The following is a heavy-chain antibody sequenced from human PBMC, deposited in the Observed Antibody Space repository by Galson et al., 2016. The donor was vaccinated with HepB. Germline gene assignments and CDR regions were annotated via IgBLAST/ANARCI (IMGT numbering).Heavy chain of an antibody. CDR2: ISGSGGST. J-gene: IGHJ5*02. CDR3: IVVVPAPFFDP. V-gene: IGHV3-23*01. Sequence: SLRLSCAASGFTFSSYAMSWVRQAPGKGLEWVSAISGSGGSTYYADSVKGRFTISRDNSKNTLYLQMNSLRAEDTAVYYAIVVVPAPFFDPWGQGTLVTVSS. CDR1: GFTFSSYA. D-gene: IGHD2-2*01.